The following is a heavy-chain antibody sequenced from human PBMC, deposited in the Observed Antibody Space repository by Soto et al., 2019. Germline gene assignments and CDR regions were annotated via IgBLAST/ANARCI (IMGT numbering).Heavy chain of an antibody. CDR2: IYHSGST. CDR3: ARSKGNSGSYARFDY. Sequence: PSETLSLTCAVSGYSISSGYYWGWIRQPPGKGLEWIGSIYHSGSTYYNPPLKSRVTISVDTSKNQFSLKLSSVTAADTAVYYCARSKGNSGSYARFDYWGQGTLVTVSS. J-gene: IGHJ4*02. D-gene: IGHD1-26*01. V-gene: IGHV4-38-2*01. CDR1: GYSISSGYY.